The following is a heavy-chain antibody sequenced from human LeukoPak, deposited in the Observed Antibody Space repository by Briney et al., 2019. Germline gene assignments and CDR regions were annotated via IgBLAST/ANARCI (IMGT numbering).Heavy chain of an antibody. J-gene: IGHJ4*02. Sequence: GGSLRLSCAASGFTFSSYSMNWVRQAPGKGLEGVSSISSSSSYIYYADSVKGRFTISRDNAKNSLYLQMNSLRAEDTAVYYCAREGVVPAASNDYWGQGTLVTVSS. D-gene: IGHD2-2*01. CDR2: ISSSSSYI. CDR3: AREGVVPAASNDY. CDR1: GFTFSSYS. V-gene: IGHV3-21*01.